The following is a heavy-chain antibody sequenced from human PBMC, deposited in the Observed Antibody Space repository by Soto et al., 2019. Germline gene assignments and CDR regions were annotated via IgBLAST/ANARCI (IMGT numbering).Heavy chain of an antibody. J-gene: IGHJ4*02. Sequence: QVQLVQSGAEVKKPGSSVKVSCKASGGTFSSYAISWVRQAPGQGLEWMGGIIPIFGTANYAQKFQGRVTXTXDXXTSTAYMELSSLGSGDTAVYYFAGSSDIVLVPAATRGQGTLVTVSS. CDR1: GGTFSSYA. CDR2: IIPIFGTA. D-gene: IGHD2-2*01. V-gene: IGHV1-69*05. CDR3: AGSSDIVLVPAAT.